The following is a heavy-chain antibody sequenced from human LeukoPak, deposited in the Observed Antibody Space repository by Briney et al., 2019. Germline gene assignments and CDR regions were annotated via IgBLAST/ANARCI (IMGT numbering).Heavy chain of an antibody. V-gene: IGHV3-9*01. CDR1: GFTFDDYA. J-gene: IGHJ3*02. Sequence: GRSLRLSCAASGFTFDDYAMHWVRQAPGKGLEWVSGISWNSGSIGYADSVKGRFTISRDNAKNPLYLQMNSLRAEDTALYYCAKESSSSVAFDIWGQGTMVTVS. CDR2: ISWNSGSI. CDR3: AKESSSSVAFDI. D-gene: IGHD2-2*01.